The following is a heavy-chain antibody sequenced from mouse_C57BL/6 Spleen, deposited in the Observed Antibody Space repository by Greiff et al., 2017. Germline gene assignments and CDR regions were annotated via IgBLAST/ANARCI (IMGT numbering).Heavy chain of an antibody. Sequence: QVQLQQPGAELVKPGASVKVSCKASGYTFTSYWMHWVKQRPGQGLEWIGRFHPSDSDTNYNQKFKGKATLTVDKSSSTAYLQLSSLTSEDSAVYYCAMGVTSDYYDMDYWGQGTSVTVSS. CDR2: FHPSDSDT. CDR3: AMGVTSDYYDMDY. D-gene: IGHD1-1*01. J-gene: IGHJ4*01. V-gene: IGHV1-74*01. CDR1: GYTFTSYW.